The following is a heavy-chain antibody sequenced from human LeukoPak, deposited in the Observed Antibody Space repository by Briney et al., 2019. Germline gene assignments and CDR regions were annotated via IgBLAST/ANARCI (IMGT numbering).Heavy chain of an antibody. D-gene: IGHD2-21*02. CDR3: ARGSAYCGTDCDSSFDY. CDR2: LFYSGST. Sequence: PSETLSLTCTFSLGFIRSTCYYWCWIRQPPGKGLEWIGSLFYSGSTYYNPSLKSRLTISVDTSKNQFSLKLSSVTAVDTAVYYYARGSAYCGTDCDSSFDYWGQGTLVTVSS. V-gene: IGHV4-39*01. J-gene: IGHJ4*02. CDR1: LGFIRSTCYY.